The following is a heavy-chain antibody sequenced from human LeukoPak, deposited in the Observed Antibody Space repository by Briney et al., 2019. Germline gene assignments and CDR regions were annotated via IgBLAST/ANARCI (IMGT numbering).Heavy chain of an antibody. Sequence: SETLSLTCTVSGGSISSRSYYWGWIRQPPGKGLEWIGSIYYSGSTFYNPSLMSRVTISVDTSKNQFSLKLSSVTAADTAVYYCATLLWFGDLPEYFQHWGQGTLVTVSS. CDR2: IYYSGST. V-gene: IGHV4-39*01. J-gene: IGHJ1*01. D-gene: IGHD3-10*01. CDR3: ATLLWFGDLPEYFQH. CDR1: GGSISSRSYY.